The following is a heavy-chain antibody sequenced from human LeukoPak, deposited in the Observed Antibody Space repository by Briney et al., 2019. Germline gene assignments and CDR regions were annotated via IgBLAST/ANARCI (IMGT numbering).Heavy chain of an antibody. CDR2: IYSGGST. CDR3: ARDGGYSYGYGFDY. CDR1: GFIVSDNY. J-gene: IGHJ4*02. D-gene: IGHD5-18*01. V-gene: IGHV3-53*01. Sequence: GRSLRLSCAPSGFIVSDNYMSWVRQAPGNGLEWVSVIYSGGSTYYADSVKGRFTISSDNSRNTLYLQMNSLRAEDTAVYYCARDGGYSYGYGFDYWGQGTLVTVSS.